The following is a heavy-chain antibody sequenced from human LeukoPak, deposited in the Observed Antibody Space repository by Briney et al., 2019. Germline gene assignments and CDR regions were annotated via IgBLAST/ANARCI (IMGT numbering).Heavy chain of an antibody. D-gene: IGHD2-21*02. Sequence: ASVKVSCKASGYTFTSYGINWVRQAPGQGPEWMGWISAYNGNTKYAQNLQGRVTMTTDTSTSTAYMELTSLRSDDTAVYFCAREFRVVMTAFLDYWGQGTLVIVSS. CDR1: GYTFTSYG. CDR2: ISAYNGNT. V-gene: IGHV1-18*01. CDR3: AREFRVVMTAFLDY. J-gene: IGHJ4*02.